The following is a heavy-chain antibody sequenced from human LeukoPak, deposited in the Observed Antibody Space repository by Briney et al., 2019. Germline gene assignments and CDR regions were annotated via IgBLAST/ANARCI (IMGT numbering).Heavy chain of an antibody. J-gene: IGHJ4*02. CDR3: ARAVGGAAAELFDY. CDR2: INHSGST. D-gene: IGHD6-13*01. CDR1: GGSFSGHY. Sequence: PSETLSLTCAVYGGSFSGHYWSWIRQPPGKGLEWIGEINHSGSTNYNPSLKSRVTISVDTSKNQFSLKLSSVTAADTAVYYCARAVGGAAAELFDYWGQGTLVTVSS. V-gene: IGHV4-34*01.